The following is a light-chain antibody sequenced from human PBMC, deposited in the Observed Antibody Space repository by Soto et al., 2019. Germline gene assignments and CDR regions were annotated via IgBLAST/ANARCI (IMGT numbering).Light chain of an antibody. J-gene: IGLJ2*01. CDR1: SSEIGAYNF. V-gene: IGLV2-14*03. CDR2: DVN. CDR3: SSWATSTTVL. Sequence: QSALTQPASVSGSPGQSITISCTGTSSEIGAYNFVSWYQQHPGKAPKLMLYDVNIRPSGVSNRFSGSKSGNTASLTISGLQAEDEADYYCSSWATSTTVLFGGGTKVTVL.